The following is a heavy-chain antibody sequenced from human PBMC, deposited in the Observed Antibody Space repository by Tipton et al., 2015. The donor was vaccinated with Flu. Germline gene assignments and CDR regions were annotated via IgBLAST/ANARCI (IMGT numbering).Heavy chain of an antibody. V-gene: IGHV2-5*02. Sequence: LVKPTQTLTLTCTFSGFSLSTSGVGVGWIRQPPGKALEWLALIYWDDDKRYSPSLKSRLTITKDTSKNQVVLTMTNMDPVDTATYYCAHRPERPRWYSSSSWVYFDYWGQGTLVTVSS. D-gene: IGHD6-6*01. J-gene: IGHJ4*02. CDR2: IYWDDDK. CDR1: GFSLSTSGVG. CDR3: AHRPERPRWYSSSSWVYFDY.